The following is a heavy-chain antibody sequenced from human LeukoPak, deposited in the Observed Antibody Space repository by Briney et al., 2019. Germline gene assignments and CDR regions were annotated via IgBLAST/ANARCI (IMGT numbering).Heavy chain of an antibody. CDR1: GYRFPAYW. CDR3: TRQSQYCSTGTCYGID. CDR2: IYPGDSDT. D-gene: IGHD2-2*01. V-gene: IGHV5-51*01. Sequence: GESLKISCKGSGYRFPAYWIGWVRQMPGKGLEWMGIIYPGDSDTRYSPSFQGQVTISADKSTSTAYLQWSSLQASDTAIYYCTRQSQYCSTGTCYGIDSGQGTLVAVSS. J-gene: IGHJ4*02.